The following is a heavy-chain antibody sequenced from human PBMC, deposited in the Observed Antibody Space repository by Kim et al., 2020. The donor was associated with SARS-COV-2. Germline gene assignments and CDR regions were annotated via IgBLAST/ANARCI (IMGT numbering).Heavy chain of an antibody. CDR1: GFTFSSYA. CDR3: VKITYYYDSSGYY. CDR2: ISSNGGTT. D-gene: IGHD3-22*01. Sequence: GGSLRLSCSASGFTFSSYAMHWVRQAPGKGLEYVSAISSNGGTTYYADSVKGRFTISRDNSKNTLYLQMSSLRAEDTAVYYCVKITYYYDSSGYYWGQGTLVTVSS. J-gene: IGHJ4*02. V-gene: IGHV3-64D*06.